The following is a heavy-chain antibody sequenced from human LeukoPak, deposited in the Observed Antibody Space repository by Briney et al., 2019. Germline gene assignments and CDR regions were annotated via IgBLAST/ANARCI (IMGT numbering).Heavy chain of an antibody. CDR3: AGVYCSSTSCYRGGLDY. V-gene: IGHV1-18*01. D-gene: IGHD2-2*01. CDR1: GYTFTSYG. CDR2: ISAYNGNT. J-gene: IGHJ4*02. Sequence: ASVKVSCKASGYTFTSYGISWVRQAPGQGLEWMGLISAYNGNTNYSQKLQGRGTMTTDTSTSTAYMELRSLRSDDTAVYYCAGVYCSSTSCYRGGLDYWGQGTLVTVSS.